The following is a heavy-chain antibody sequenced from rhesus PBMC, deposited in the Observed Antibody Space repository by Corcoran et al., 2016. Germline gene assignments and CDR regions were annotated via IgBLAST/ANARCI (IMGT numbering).Heavy chain of an antibody. CDR3: AREGGSWRFDY. J-gene: IGHJ4*01. V-gene: IGHV3-178*01. CDR1: GFSFSDYY. D-gene: IGHD6-25*01. Sequence: EVQLVESGGGLAKPGGSLRLSCAASGFSFSDYYMYWVRQAPGKGLEWVSGISYGGGSTWYADSVKGRFTISRENAKNTLYLQMNSLRAEDTAVYYCAREGGSWRFDYWGQGVLVTVSS. CDR2: ISYGGGST.